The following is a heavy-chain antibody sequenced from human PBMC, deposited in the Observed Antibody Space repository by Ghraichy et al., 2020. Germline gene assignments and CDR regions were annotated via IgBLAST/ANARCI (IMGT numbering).Heavy chain of an antibody. CDR1: GGSISSGGYY. CDR2: IFYGGGT. D-gene: IGHD2-21*01. J-gene: IGHJ1*01. V-gene: IGHV4-31*02. Sequence: SETLSLTCTVSGGSISSGGYYWSWIRQHPGKGLEWIGYIFYGGGTYYTPSLESRVTISVDTSKNQFSLKLSSVTAADTAMYYCARGAHPVMAPSALWDIWGQGTLVTFSS. CDR3: ARGAHPVMAPSALWDI.